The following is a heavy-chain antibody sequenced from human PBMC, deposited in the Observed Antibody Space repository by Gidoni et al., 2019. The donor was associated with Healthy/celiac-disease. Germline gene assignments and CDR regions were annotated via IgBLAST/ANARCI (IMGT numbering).Heavy chain of an antibody. V-gene: IGHV3-48*04. CDR1: GFTFSCYS. D-gene: IGHD4-17*01. CDR2: ISSSSSTI. Sequence: EVQLVESGGGLVQPGGSLRLSCAASGFTFSCYSRNWVPQAPGKGLECVSYISSSSSTIYYADSVKGRFTISRDNAKNSLYLQMNSLRAEDTAVYYCARVLDYGDYVDAFDIWGQGTMVTVSS. CDR3: ARVLDYGDYVDAFDI. J-gene: IGHJ3*02.